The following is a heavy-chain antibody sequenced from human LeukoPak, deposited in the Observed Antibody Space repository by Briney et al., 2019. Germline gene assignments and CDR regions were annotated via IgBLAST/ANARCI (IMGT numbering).Heavy chain of an antibody. J-gene: IGHJ6*02. V-gene: IGHV4-39*02. CDR2: IYYSGST. Sequence: SETLSLTCTVSGGSISSSSYYWGWIRQPPGKGLEWIGSIYYSGSTYYNPSHKSRVTISVDTSKNQFSLKLSSVTAADTAVYYCAKDLVARSNWDLYYYYYGMDVWGQGTTVTVSS. CDR3: AKDLVARSNWDLYYYYYGMDV. D-gene: IGHD7-27*01. CDR1: GGSISSSSYY.